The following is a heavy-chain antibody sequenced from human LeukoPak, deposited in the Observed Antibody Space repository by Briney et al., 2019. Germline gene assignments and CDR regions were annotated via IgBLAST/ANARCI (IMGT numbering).Heavy chain of an antibody. D-gene: IGHD3-22*01. CDR2: INPNSGGT. J-gene: IGHJ4*02. Sequence: ASVKVSCKASGYTFTGYYMHWVRQAPGQGLEWMGWINPNSGGTNYAQKFQGRVTMTRDTSIGTAYMELSRLRSDDTAVYYCARVLYYYDSSGNLDYWGQGTLVTVSS. CDR1: GYTFTGYY. CDR3: ARVLYYYDSSGNLDY. V-gene: IGHV1-2*02.